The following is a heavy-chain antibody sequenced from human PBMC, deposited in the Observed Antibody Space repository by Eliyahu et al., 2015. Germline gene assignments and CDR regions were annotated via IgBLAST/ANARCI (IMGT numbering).Heavy chain of an antibody. J-gene: IGHJ1*01. CDR2: INPSGGST. CDR3: ARGSGDYEYFQH. Sequence: QVQLVQSGAEVKKPGAXVKXSCKASGYTFTSXYMHWVRQAPGQGLEWMGIINPSGGSTSYAQKFQGRVTMTRDTSTSTVYMELSSLRSEDTAVYYCARGSGDYEYFQHWGQGTLVTVSS. D-gene: IGHD4-17*01. CDR1: GYTFTSXY. V-gene: IGHV1-46*03.